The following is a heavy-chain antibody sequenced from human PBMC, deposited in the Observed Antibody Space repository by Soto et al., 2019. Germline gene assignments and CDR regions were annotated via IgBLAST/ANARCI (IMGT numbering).Heavy chain of an antibody. CDR3: AKDPLSGSGSYYTYNWFDP. V-gene: IGHV3-23*01. CDR2: ISGSGGST. CDR1: GFTFSSYA. J-gene: IGHJ5*02. Sequence: GGSLRLSCAASGFTFSSYAMSWVRQAPGKGLEWVSAISGSGGSTYYADSVKGRFTISRDNSKNTLYLQMNSLRAEDTAVYYCAKDPLSGSGSYYTYNWFDPWGQGTLVTVSS. D-gene: IGHD3-10*01.